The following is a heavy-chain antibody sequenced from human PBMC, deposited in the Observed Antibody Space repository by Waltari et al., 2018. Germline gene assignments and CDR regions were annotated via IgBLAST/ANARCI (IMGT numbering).Heavy chain of an antibody. Sequence: EVQLLESGGGLVQPGGSLRLSCAASGFTFSSYAMSWVRQAPGKGLEWVSAISGSGGSTYYADSVKGRFTIARDNAKNTLYLQMNSLRAEDTAVYYCAKQEKITMIVVVINAFDIWGQGTMVTVSS. CDR2: ISGSGGST. CDR1: GFTFSSYA. V-gene: IGHV3-23*01. CDR3: AKQEKITMIVVVINAFDI. D-gene: IGHD3-22*01. J-gene: IGHJ3*02.